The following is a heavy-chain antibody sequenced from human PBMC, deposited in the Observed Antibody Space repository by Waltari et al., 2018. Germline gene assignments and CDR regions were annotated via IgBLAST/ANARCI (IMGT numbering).Heavy chain of an antibody. V-gene: IGHV6-1*01. CDR3: AREFERGDSGWTTRTLDS. D-gene: IGHD6-19*01. Sequence: QVQLQQSGPGLVRPSQTLSLTCAISGASVSSNSAAWNWIRQSPSRGLEWLGRTYYRSKWINDYAVSVRSRITVNADTSKNQFSLQLDSVTSEDTALYFCAREFERGDSGWTTRTLDSWGQGTLVTVSS. CDR2: TYYRSKWIN. CDR1: GASVSSNSAA. J-gene: IGHJ4*02.